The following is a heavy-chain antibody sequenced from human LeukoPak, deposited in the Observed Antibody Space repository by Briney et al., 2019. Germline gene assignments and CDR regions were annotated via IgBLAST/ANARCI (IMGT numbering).Heavy chain of an antibody. V-gene: IGHV3-21*06. CDR3: ARDTLVTSTNWFDS. CDR1: GFTFSSYA. D-gene: IGHD2-21*02. CDR2: ISSTGNLK. J-gene: IGHJ5*01. Sequence: GGSLRLSCAASGFTFSSYAMSWVRQAPGKGLEWVSVISSTGNLKSYGDSVKGRFTISRNNGKNSIYLQMNSLRAEDTAVYYCARDTLVTSTNWFDSWGQGTLVTVSS.